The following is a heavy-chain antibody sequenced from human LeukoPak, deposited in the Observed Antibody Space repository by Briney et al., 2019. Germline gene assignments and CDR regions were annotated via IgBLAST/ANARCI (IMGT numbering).Heavy chain of an antibody. Sequence: SETLSLTCTVSGDSFSDYYWTWIRQPPGKGLEWIGYSGSTNYNPSLKSRVTISTDTSKRHFSLTLSSVTAADTAVYYCARDLGIDYGDYGGAFDIWGQGTIVTVSS. V-gene: IGHV4-59*01. CDR1: GDSFSDYY. D-gene: IGHD4-17*01. CDR3: ARDLGIDYGDYGGAFDI. J-gene: IGHJ3*02. CDR2: SGST.